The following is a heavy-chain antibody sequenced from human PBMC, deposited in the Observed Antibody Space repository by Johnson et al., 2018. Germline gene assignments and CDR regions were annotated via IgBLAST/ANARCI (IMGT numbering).Heavy chain of an antibody. CDR3: ARGWGDTGVGPFDY. CDR2: MSYDGTDK. J-gene: IGHJ4*02. V-gene: IGHV3-30-3*01. D-gene: IGHD5-18*01. CDR1: GFSFDAYT. Sequence: QVQLVQSGGGEVQPRRSMGLRCVASGFSFDAYTLHWVRQAPGKGLEWLAVMSYDGTDKYYADSVKGRFTISRDNSKNTLYLLMNSLRADETAVYSCARGWGDTGVGPFDYWGQGTLVIVSS.